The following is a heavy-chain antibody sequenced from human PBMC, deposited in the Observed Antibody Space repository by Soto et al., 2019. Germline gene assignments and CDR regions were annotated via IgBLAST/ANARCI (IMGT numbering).Heavy chain of an antibody. CDR3: ARPTSTGTTSGYYFDY. CDR1: GGTFSSYP. D-gene: IGHD1-7*01. CDR2: IIPILDIT. J-gene: IGHJ4*02. Sequence: QVQLVQSGAEVKKPGSSVKVSCKASGGTFSSYPISWVRQAPGQGLEWMGRIIPILDITDYAQRFQGRVTITADKSTSTAAMELSSLRSDDSAVYYCARPTSTGTTSGYYFDYWGQGTLVTVSS. V-gene: IGHV1-69*02.